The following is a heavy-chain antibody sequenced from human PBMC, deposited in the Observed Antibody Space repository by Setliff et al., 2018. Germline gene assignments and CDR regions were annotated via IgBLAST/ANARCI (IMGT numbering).Heavy chain of an antibody. Sequence: SVKVSCKASGATFSSYGISWVRQAPGQGLEWMGGTIPMFGTTEYAQKFQGRLTIITDESTNTAFMQLSSLRSDDTAVYYCARGGSPDCSTAGCRYGDYVYWGQGTQVTVSS. CDR2: TIPMFGTT. CDR1: GATFSSYG. CDR3: ARGGSPDCSTAGCRYGDYVY. J-gene: IGHJ4*02. V-gene: IGHV1-69*05. D-gene: IGHD2-2*01.